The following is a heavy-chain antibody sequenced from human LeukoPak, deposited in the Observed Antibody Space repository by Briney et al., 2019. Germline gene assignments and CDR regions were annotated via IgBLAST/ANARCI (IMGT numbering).Heavy chain of an antibody. CDR2: IYPGGSDT. Sequence: PGESLKISCKDSGYSLTSYWIGWVRQMPGKGLEWMGIIYPGGSDTRYSPSFQGQVTISADKSINTAYLQWSSLKASDTAIYYCARRGEAMDPFDYWGQGTLVTVSS. D-gene: IGHD5-18*01. CDR3: ARRGEAMDPFDY. J-gene: IGHJ4*02. CDR1: GYSLTSYW. V-gene: IGHV5-51*01.